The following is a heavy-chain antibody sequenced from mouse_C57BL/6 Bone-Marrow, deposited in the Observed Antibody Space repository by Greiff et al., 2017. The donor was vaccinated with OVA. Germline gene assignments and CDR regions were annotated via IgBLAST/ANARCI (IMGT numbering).Heavy chain of an antibody. CDR2: ISSGGDYI. J-gene: IGHJ4*01. CDR3: TRAYDYYAMDY. Sequence: EVMLVESGEGLVKPGGSLKLSCAASGFTFSSYAMSWVRQTPEKRLEWVAYISSGGDYIYYADTVKGRFTISRDNARNTLYLQMSSLKSEDTAMYYCTRAYDYYAMDYWGQGTSVTVSS. V-gene: IGHV5-9-1*02. CDR1: GFTFSSYA. D-gene: IGHD6-5*01.